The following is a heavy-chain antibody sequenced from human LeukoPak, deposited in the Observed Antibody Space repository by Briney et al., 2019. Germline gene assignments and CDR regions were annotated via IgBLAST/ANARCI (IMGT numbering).Heavy chain of an antibody. J-gene: IGHJ6*02. D-gene: IGHD1-26*01. CDR2: IYPGDSDT. Sequence: GESLKISCKGSGYSFTTYWIGWVRQMPGKGLEWMGIIYPGDSDTRYSPSFQGQVTISADKSISTAYLQWSSLKASDTAMYYCARLDGGSYSNYYYGMDVWGQGTTVTVSS. CDR3: ARLDGGSYSNYYYGMDV. CDR1: GYSFTTYW. V-gene: IGHV5-51*01.